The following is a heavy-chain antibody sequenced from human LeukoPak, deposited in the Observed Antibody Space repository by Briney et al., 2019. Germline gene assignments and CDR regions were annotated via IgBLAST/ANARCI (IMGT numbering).Heavy chain of an antibody. CDR1: GYSFTTYW. J-gene: IGHJ3*02. Sequence: GESLKISCKASGYSFTTYWIGWVRQMPGKGLEWMANIYPGDSDTRYSPSFQGQVTISADKSISTAYLQWSSLKASDTAMYYCARVNSGSYWVGAFDIWGQGTMVTVSS. CDR3: ARVNSGSYWVGAFDI. V-gene: IGHV5-51*01. D-gene: IGHD1-26*01. CDR2: IYPGDSDT.